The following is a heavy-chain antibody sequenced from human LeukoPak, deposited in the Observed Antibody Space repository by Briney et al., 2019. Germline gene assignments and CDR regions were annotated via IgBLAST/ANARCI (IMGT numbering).Heavy chain of an antibody. Sequence: ASVKVSCKASGYTFTSYDINWVRQATGQGLEWMGWMNPNSGNTGYAQKFQGRGTMTRNTSISTAYMELSSLRSEDTAVYYCAREVPTWGYYYYYMDVWGKGTTVTVSS. J-gene: IGHJ6*03. V-gene: IGHV1-8*01. CDR2: MNPNSGNT. CDR3: AREVPTWGYYYYYMDV. CDR1: GYTFTSYD. D-gene: IGHD7-27*01.